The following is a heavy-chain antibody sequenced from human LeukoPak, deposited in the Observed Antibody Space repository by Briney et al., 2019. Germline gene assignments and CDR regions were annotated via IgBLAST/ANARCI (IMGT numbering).Heavy chain of an antibody. D-gene: IGHD4-17*01. CDR1: GFTFSSYS. V-gene: IGHV3-7*01. Sequence: GGSLRLSCAASGFTFSSYSMNWVRQAPGKGLECLANINQGGSEKYYVDSVKGRFTISRDNAKNSLYLQMNSLRADDTAVYYCAKVGDSGWEFDYWGQGTLVTVSS. J-gene: IGHJ4*02. CDR2: INQGGSEK. CDR3: AKVGDSGWEFDY.